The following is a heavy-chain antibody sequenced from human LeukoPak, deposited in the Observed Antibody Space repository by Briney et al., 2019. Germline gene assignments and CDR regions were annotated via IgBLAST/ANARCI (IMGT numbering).Heavy chain of an antibody. Sequence: ASVKVSCKASGYTFTSYGISWVRQAPGQGLEGMGWISAYNGNTNYAQKLQGRVTMTTDTSTSTAYMEMRSLRSDDTAVYYCARHYYYDSSGYYSSQYYFDYWGQGTLVTVSS. J-gene: IGHJ4*02. V-gene: IGHV1-18*01. CDR3: ARHYYYDSSGYYSSQYYFDY. CDR2: ISAYNGNT. CDR1: GYTFTSYG. D-gene: IGHD3-22*01.